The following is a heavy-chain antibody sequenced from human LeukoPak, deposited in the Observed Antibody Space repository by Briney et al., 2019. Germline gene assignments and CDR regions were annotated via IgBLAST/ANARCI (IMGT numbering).Heavy chain of an antibody. J-gene: IGHJ4*02. D-gene: IGHD2-2*01. Sequence: PGGSLRLSCAASGFTFSTYAMHWVRRAPGKGLEWVAVMSYDGSSKYYADSVKGRFTISRDISTDTLWLQMDSLRTEDTAVYYCAKGPLRGTAAAIDYWGQGTLVTVSS. CDR2: MSYDGSSK. V-gene: IGHV3-30*18. CDR3: AKGPLRGTAAAIDY. CDR1: GFTFSTYA.